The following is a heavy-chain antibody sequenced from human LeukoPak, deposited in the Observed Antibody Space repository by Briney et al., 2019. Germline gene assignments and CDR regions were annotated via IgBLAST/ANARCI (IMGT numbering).Heavy chain of an antibody. J-gene: IGHJ4*02. D-gene: IGHD3-10*01. CDR2: LYPVDSDT. CDR3: ARAANGGSEY. Sequence: GGSLQISCPGSGYLFTNYWIGGVRRVPGKGLGGMGILYPVDSDTRYSPSFHGPLTISADRSITTLYLQWSSLRATDTAMYFCARAANGGSEYWGQGTLVTVSS. V-gene: IGHV5-51*01. CDR1: GYLFTNYW.